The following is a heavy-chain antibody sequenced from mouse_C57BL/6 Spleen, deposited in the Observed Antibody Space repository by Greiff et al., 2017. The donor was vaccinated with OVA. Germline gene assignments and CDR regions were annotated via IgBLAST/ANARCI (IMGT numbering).Heavy chain of an antibody. CDR1: GYTFTSYW. J-gene: IGHJ2*01. Sequence: QVHVKQPGAELVRPGSSVKLSCKASGYTFTSYWMHWVKQRPIQGLEWIGNIDPSDSETHYNQKFKDKATLTVDKSSSTAYMQLSSLTSEDSAVYYCARSGDYDDGVDYWGQGTTLTVSS. D-gene: IGHD2-4*01. CDR2: IDPSDSET. CDR3: ARSGDYDDGVDY. V-gene: IGHV1-52*01.